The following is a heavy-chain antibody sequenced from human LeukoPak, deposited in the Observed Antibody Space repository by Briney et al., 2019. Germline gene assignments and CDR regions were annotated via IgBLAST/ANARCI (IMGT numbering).Heavy chain of an antibody. CDR3: VRDGEGLAISVNYWFDL. Sequence: GASVKVSCKASEFTFTRYDINWVGQATGQGLEWMGWMNPNNGNTGYAQTFQGRVTMTRDTFTSTAYMELRSLTSEDTAVYYCVRDGEGLAISVNYWFDLWGQGTLVTVSS. CDR1: EFTFTRYD. V-gene: IGHV1-8*01. D-gene: IGHD3-10*01. CDR2: MNPNNGNT. J-gene: IGHJ5*02.